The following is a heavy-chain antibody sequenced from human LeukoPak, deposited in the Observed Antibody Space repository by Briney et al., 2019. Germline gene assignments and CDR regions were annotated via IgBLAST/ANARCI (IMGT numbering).Heavy chain of an antibody. Sequence: GGSLRLSCAASGFTFSSYAMSWVRQAPGKGLEWVSAISGSGGSTYYADSVKGRFTISRDNSKNTLYLQMNSLRAEDTAVYYCAKPSHWQRLVSPGTGFDYWGQGTLVTVSS. CDR2: ISGSGGST. CDR1: GFTFSSYA. V-gene: IGHV3-23*01. CDR3: AKPSHWQRLVSPGTGFDY. J-gene: IGHJ4*02. D-gene: IGHD6-13*01.